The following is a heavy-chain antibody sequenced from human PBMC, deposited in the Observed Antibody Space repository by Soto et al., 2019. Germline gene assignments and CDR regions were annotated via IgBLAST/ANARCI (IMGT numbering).Heavy chain of an antibody. D-gene: IGHD5-12*01. CDR1: GPTFIAYY. V-gene: IGHV1-2*02. CDR3: ARVCVDVPD. Sequence: QLVQSGAEVKKLGASVKVSCKTSGPTFIAYYIHWVRQAPGQGLGWMGWIDPKSGGTTYEQKFLGRVTMTRDASINTAYMERNRLTSDDTAVYYCARVCVDVPDWGQGTLLTVSS. CDR2: IDPKSGGT. J-gene: IGHJ4*02.